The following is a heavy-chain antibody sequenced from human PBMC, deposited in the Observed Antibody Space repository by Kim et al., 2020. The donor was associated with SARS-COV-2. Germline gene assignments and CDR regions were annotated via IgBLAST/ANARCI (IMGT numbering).Heavy chain of an antibody. D-gene: IGHD3-22*01. V-gene: IGHV3-30*04. CDR2: ISYDGSNK. CDR1: GFTFSSYA. CDR3: ARDYLSHMIVVVRAYFGY. J-gene: IGHJ4*02. Sequence: GGSLRLSCAASGFTFSSYAMHWVRQAPGKGLEWVAVISYDGSNKYYADSVKGRFTISRDNSKNTLYLQMNSLRAEDTAVYYCARDYLSHMIVVVRAYFGYWGQGTLVTVSS.